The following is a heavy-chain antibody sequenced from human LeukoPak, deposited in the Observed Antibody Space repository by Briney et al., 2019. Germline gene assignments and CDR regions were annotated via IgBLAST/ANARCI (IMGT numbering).Heavy chain of an antibody. CDR3: ARDASYDILTGYYYFDY. V-gene: IGHV1-69*04. Sequence: ASVKVSCKASGGTFSSYAISWVRQAPGQGLEWVGRIIPILGIANYAQKFQGIVTITADKSTSTAYMELSSLRSEDTAVYYCARDASYDILTGYYYFDYWGQGTLVTVSS. CDR2: IIPILGIA. D-gene: IGHD3-9*01. CDR1: GGTFSSYA. J-gene: IGHJ4*02.